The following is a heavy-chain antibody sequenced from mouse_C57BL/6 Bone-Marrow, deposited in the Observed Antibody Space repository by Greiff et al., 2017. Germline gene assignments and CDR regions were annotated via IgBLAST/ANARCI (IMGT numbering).Heavy chain of an antibody. CDR1: GFPFTSGYY. Sequence: VQLVESGPGLVKPSPSLFLTCPITGFPFTSGYYWIWIRQSPGKPLEWRGYITHSGETFYNPSLQSPNSITRETSKNQFFLQLNSVTTEDPAMYYCAGDPDGYWYFDVWGTGTTVTVSS. J-gene: IGHJ1*03. CDR3: AGDPDGYWYFDV. V-gene: IGHV12-3*01. CDR2: ITHSGET.